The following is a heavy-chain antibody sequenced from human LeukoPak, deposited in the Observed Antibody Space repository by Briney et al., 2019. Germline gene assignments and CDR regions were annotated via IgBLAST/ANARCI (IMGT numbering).Heavy chain of an antibody. J-gene: IGHJ4*02. Sequence: SVKVSCKASGGTFSSYAISWVRQAPGQGLEWMGGIIPIFGTANYALKFQGRATITADKSTSTAYMELSSLRSEDTAVYYCARELARRGYSYGSDYWGQGTLVTVSS. D-gene: IGHD5-18*01. CDR3: ARELARRGYSYGSDY. V-gene: IGHV1-69*06. CDR1: GGTFSSYA. CDR2: IIPIFGTA.